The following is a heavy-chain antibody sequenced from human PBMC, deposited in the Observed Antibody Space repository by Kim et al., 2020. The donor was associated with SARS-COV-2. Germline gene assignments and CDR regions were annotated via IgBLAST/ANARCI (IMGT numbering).Heavy chain of an antibody. D-gene: IGHD6-19*01. V-gene: IGHV3-7*01. CDR2: SQK. Sequence: SQKSYRDSVKGQITISRGNAKNSLYMQMNRLRAEDTAVYFCAKDAWLEYWGQGALVTVSS. J-gene: IGHJ4*02. CDR3: AKDAWLEY.